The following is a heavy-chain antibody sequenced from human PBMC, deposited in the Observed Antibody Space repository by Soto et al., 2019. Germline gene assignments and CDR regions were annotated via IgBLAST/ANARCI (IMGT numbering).Heavy chain of an antibody. V-gene: IGHV1-18*01. J-gene: IGHJ6*03. CDR2: ISAYNGNT. CDR3: ARVRQLVGYLHHYMDV. D-gene: IGHD6-6*01. Sequence: ASVKVSCKASGYTFTNYGITWVRQAPGQGLEWMGWISAYNGNTHYTQRLQGRVTMTTDTSTSTAYMELRGLRSDDTAVYYCARVRQLVGYLHHYMDVWGKGTTVTVSS. CDR1: GYTFTNYG.